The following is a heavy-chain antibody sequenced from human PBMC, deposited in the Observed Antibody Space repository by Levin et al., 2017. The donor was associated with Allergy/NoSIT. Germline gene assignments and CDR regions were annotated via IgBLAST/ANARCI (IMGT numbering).Heavy chain of an antibody. CDR2: ISSSGQIT. J-gene: IGHJ3*01. CDR3: AKWLTSIWFSPFDV. D-gene: IGHD6-13*01. CDR1: GFTFSNYG. Sequence: PGGSLRLSCAASGFTSGFTFSNYGVSWVRQAPGKGLEWVSGISSSGQITYYADSVKGRFTVSRDNSRNLLSLHMNAPTAADTAVYYCAKWLTSIWFSPFDVWGPGTTVTVSS. V-gene: IGHV3-23*01.